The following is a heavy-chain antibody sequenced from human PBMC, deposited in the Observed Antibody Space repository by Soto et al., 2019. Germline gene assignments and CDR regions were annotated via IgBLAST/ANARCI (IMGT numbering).Heavy chain of an antibody. J-gene: IGHJ5*02. CDR1: GGSFSGYY. CDR3: ARGRGRAAAAWFDP. Sequence: SETLSLTCAVYGGSFSGYYWSWIRQPPGKGLEWIGEINHSGSTDYNPSLKSRVTISVDTSKNQFSLKLSSVTAADTAVYYCARGRGRAAAAWFDPWGQGTLVTVSS. D-gene: IGHD6-13*01. CDR2: INHSGST. V-gene: IGHV4-34*01.